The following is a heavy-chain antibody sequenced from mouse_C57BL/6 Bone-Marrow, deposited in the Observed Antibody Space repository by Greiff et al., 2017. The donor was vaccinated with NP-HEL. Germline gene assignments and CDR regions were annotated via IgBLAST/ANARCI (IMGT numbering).Heavy chain of an antibody. Sequence: VQLVESGPELVKPGASVKISCKASGYAFSSSWMNWVKQRPGKGLEWIGRIYPGDGDTNYNGKFKGKATLTADKSSSTAYMQLSSLTSEDSAVYFCAREGNFFDYWGQGTTLTVSS. CDR3: AREGNFFDY. J-gene: IGHJ2*01. CDR2: IYPGDGDT. V-gene: IGHV1-82*01. CDR1: GYAFSSSW.